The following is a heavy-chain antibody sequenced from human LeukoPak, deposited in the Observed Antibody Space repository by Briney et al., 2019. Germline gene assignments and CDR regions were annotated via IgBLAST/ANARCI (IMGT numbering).Heavy chain of an antibody. CDR3: KEVDY. J-gene: IGHJ4*02. CDR1: GFTVRNNY. V-gene: IGHV3-30*03. CDR2: ISYDGSDK. Sequence: GGSLRLSCAASGFTVRNNYMSWVRQAPGKGLEWVAAISYDGSDKYYADSVKGRFTISRDNSKNTLYLQMNSLRVEDTAVYYCKEVDYWGQGTLVTVSS.